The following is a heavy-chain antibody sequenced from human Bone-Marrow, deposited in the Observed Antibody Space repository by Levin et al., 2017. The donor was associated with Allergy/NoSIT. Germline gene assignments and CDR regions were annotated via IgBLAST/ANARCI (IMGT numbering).Heavy chain of an antibody. J-gene: IGHJ4*02. D-gene: IGHD5-12*01. CDR3: AGQWPFEY. CDR1: GFSVSSHF. Sequence: GESLKISCVASGFSVSSHFMSWVRQAPGKELEWVSVLYSGGDTYYTDSVKGRFTISRDNSKNTLYLQMNNLRVEDTAVYYCAGQWPFEYWGQGTLVTVSS. CDR2: LYSGGDT. V-gene: IGHV3-66*04.